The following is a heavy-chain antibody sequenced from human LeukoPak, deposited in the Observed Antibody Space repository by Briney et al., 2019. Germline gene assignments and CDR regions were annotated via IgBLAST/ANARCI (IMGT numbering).Heavy chain of an antibody. D-gene: IGHD3-10*01. V-gene: IGHV1-69*02. Sequence: SVKVSCKASGGTFSSYTISWVRQAPGQGLEWMGRIIPILGIANYAQKFQGRVTITADKSTSTAYMELSSLRSEDTAVYYCARILGSGDSGPQVDVWGQGTTVTVSS. CDR1: GGTFSSYT. CDR2: IIPILGIA. J-gene: IGHJ6*02. CDR3: ARILGSGDSGPQVDV.